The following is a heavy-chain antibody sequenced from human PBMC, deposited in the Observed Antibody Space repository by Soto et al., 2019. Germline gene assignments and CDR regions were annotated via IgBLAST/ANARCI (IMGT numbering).Heavy chain of an antibody. CDR3: ATPSGYCSSTSCPPNPYYYYGMDV. CDR1: GGTFSSYA. J-gene: IGHJ6*02. D-gene: IGHD2-2*01. V-gene: IGHV1-69*13. Sequence: ASVKVSCKASGGTFSSYAISWVRQAPGQGLEWMGGIIPIFGTANYAQKFQGRVTITADESTSTAYMELSSLRSEDTAVYYCATPSGYCSSTSCPPNPYYYYGMDVWGQGTTVTVSS. CDR2: IIPIFGTA.